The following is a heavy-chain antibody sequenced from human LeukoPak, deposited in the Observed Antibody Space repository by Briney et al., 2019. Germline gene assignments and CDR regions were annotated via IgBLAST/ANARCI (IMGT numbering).Heavy chain of an antibody. Sequence: GESLKISCKGSGYSFTSYWIGWVRQMRGKGLEWMGIIYPGDSDTRYSPSFQGQVTISADKSISTAYLQWSSLKASDTAMYYCARHGRAWVWVNDYMDVWGKGTTVTVSS. CDR2: IYPGDSDT. V-gene: IGHV5-51*01. J-gene: IGHJ6*03. D-gene: IGHD6-13*01. CDR1: GYSFTSYW. CDR3: ARHGRAWVWVNDYMDV.